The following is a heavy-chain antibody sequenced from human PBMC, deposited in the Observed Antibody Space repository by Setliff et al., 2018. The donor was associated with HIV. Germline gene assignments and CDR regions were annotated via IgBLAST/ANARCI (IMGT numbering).Heavy chain of an antibody. Sequence: ASVKVSCKASGYTFTSYDISWVRQAPGQGLEWMGWISAYNGNTNYAQKLQGRVTMTTDTSTSTAYMELRSLRSDDTAVYYCAVNYDSSGYYGRHFDYWGQGTLVTVSS. J-gene: IGHJ4*02. D-gene: IGHD3-22*01. CDR3: AVNYDSSGYYGRHFDY. CDR1: GYTFTSYD. V-gene: IGHV1-18*01. CDR2: ISAYNGNT.